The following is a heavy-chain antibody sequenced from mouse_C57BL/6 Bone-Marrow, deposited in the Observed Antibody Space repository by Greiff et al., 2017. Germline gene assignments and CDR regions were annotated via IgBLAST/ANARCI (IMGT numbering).Heavy chain of an antibody. CDR2: ISSGSSTI. Sequence: EVKLVESGGGLVKPGGSLKLSCAASGFTFSDYGMHWVRQAPEKGLEWVAYISSGSSTIYYADTVKGRFTISRDNAKNTLFLQMTSLRSEDTAMYYCARDDGDYFDYGGQGTTLTVSS. CDR1: GFTFSDYG. V-gene: IGHV5-17*01. D-gene: IGHD2-12*01. CDR3: ARDDGDYFDY. J-gene: IGHJ2*01.